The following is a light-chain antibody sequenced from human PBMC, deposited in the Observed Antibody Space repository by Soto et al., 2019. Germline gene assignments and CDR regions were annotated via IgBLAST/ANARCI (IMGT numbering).Light chain of an antibody. V-gene: IGKV1-33*01. J-gene: IGKJ3*01. Sequence: DIQMTQSPSSLSASVGDRVTITCQASQDVSTYLHWYQQKPGKAPKLLIYDASNLETGVPSRFSGSGSGTDFTFTITSLQPEDIATYYCQQYDNLLFTFGPGTKVDIK. CDR3: QQYDNLLFT. CDR1: QDVSTY. CDR2: DAS.